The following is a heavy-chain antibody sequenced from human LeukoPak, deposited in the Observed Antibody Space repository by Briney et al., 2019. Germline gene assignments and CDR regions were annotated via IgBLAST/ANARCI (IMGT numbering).Heavy chain of an antibody. Sequence: PGGSLRLSCAASGFTFSSYSMNWVRQAPGKGLEWVSSISSSSSYIYYADSVKGRFTVSRDNAKKSLYLQMNSLRAEDTAVYYCGRSQNYNDSSGYSYWGQGTLVTVSS. CDR1: GFTFSSYS. J-gene: IGHJ4*02. V-gene: IGHV3-21*01. D-gene: IGHD3-22*01. CDR2: ISSSSSYI. CDR3: GRSQNYNDSSGYSY.